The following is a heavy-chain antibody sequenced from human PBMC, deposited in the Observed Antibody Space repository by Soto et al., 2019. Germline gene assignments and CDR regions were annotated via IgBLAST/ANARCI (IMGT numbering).Heavy chain of an antibody. CDR3: ARPSPRSNDAFDI. Sequence: SETLSLTCTVSGGSISSSSYYWGWIRQPPGKGLEWIGSIYYSGSTYYNPSLKSRVTISVDTSKNQFSLKLSSVTAADTAVYYCARPSPRSNDAFDIWGQGTMVTVSS. CDR2: IYYSGST. J-gene: IGHJ3*02. CDR1: GGSISSSSYY. V-gene: IGHV4-39*01.